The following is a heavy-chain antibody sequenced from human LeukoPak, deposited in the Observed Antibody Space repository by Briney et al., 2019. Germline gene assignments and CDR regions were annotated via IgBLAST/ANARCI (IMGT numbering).Heavy chain of an antibody. Sequence: GGSLRLSCAASGFTFSSYGMHSVPQAPRKGLEGVAVISYDGSDKYYADSVKGRFTISRDNSKNTLYLQMNSLRAEDTAVYYCAKPDRTYDFWSGYWGYWGQGTLVTVSS. V-gene: IGHV3-30*18. CDR2: ISYDGSDK. D-gene: IGHD3-3*01. CDR3: AKPDRTYDFWSGYWGY. J-gene: IGHJ4*02. CDR1: GFTFSSYG.